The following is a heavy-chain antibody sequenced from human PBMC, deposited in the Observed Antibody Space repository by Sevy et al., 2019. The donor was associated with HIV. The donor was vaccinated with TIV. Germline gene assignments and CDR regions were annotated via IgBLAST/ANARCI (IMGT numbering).Heavy chain of an antibody. Sequence: AETLSLTCIVSGGSISSSSYYWGWIRQPPGKGLEWIGSIYYSGSTDYNPSLKSRVTISVDTSKKKFSLKLSSVTAADTAVYYCARYVERIMETDYWGQGTLVTVSS. V-gene: IGHV4-39*01. CDR2: IYYSGST. CDR1: GGSISSSSYY. D-gene: IGHD3-16*01. CDR3: ARYVERIMETDY. J-gene: IGHJ4*02.